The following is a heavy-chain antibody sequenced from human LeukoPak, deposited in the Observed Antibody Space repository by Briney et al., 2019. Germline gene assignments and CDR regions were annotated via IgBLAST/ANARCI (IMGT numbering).Heavy chain of an antibody. J-gene: IGHJ4*02. D-gene: IGHD6-19*01. Sequence: ASVKVSCKVSGYTLTELSMHWVRQAPGKGLERMGGFDPEDGETIYAQKFQGRVTMTEDTSTDTAYMELSSLRSEDTAVYYCATVLSSGWYVEYWGQGTLVTVSS. CDR3: ATVLSSGWYVEY. CDR1: GYTLTELS. CDR2: FDPEDGET. V-gene: IGHV1-24*01.